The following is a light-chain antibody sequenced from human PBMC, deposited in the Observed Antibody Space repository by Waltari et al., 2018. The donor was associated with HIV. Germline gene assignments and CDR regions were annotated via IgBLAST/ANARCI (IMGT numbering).Light chain of an antibody. V-gene: IGLV2-8*01. CDR3: SSYAGSNNWVV. Sequence: QSALTQPPSASGSPGQSVTISCTGTSSDVGGYKYVSWYQQHPGKAPKLMIYDVSKRPSGVPDRFSGSKSGNTASLTVSGLQAEDEADYDCSSYAGSNNWVVFGGGTKLTVL. CDR2: DVS. CDR1: SSDVGGYKY. J-gene: IGLJ2*01.